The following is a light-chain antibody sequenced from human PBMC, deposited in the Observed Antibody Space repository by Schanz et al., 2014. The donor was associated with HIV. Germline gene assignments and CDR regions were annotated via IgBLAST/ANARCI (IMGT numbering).Light chain of an antibody. CDR3: SSYTSSSTRRV. V-gene: IGLV2-14*03. CDR2: DVS. CDR1: SSDIGAYNY. J-gene: IGLJ1*01. Sequence: QSALTQPPSASGSPGQSVNISCTGSSSDIGAYNYVSWYQQHPDRAPKLMIYDVSNRPSGVSNRFSGSKSGNTASLTISGLQAEDEADYYCSSYTSSSTRRVFGTGTKLTVL.